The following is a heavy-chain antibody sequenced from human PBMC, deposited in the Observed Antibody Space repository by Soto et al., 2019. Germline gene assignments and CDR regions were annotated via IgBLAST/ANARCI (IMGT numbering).Heavy chain of an antibody. J-gene: IGHJ6*03. CDR3: ARRIVAAKIYYYYYYMDV. V-gene: IGHV3-11*01. Sequence: QVQLVESGGCLVKPGGSLRLSCAASGFTFSDYYMSWIRQAPGKGLEWVSYISSSGSTIYYADSVKGRFTISRDNAKNSLYLQMNSLRAEDTAVYYCARRIVAAKIYYYYYYMDVWGKGTTVTVSS. D-gene: IGHD5-12*01. CDR2: ISSSGSTI. CDR1: GFTFSDYY.